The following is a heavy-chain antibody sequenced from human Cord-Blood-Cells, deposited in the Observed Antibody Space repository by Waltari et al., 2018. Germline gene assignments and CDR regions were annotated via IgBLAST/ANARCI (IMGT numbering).Heavy chain of an antibody. J-gene: IGHJ4*02. CDR1: GGSISGYY. CDR3: ARAGGNCSGGSCYSNFDY. V-gene: IGHV4-34*01. CDR2: INHSGST. Sequence: QVQLQHWGAGLLKPSETLSLTCAVYGGSISGYYWSWIRQPPGMGLEWIGEINHSGSTNYNPSLKSRVTISVDTSKNQFSLKLSSVTAADTAVYYCARAGGNCSGGSCYSNFDYWGQGTLVTVSS. D-gene: IGHD2-15*01.